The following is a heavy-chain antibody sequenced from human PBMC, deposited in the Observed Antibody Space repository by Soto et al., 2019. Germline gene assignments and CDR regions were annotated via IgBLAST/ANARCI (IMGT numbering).Heavy chain of an antibody. CDR3: AKSPCSGWAYYYYGMDV. Sequence: PGGSLRLSCAASGFTFSSYAMSWVRQAPGKGLEWVSAISSSVSSTYYADSVKGRFTISRDNSRNTLYLQMNSLRAEDTAVYYCAKSPCSGWAYYYYGMDVWGQGTTVTVSS. V-gene: IGHV3-23*01. D-gene: IGHD6-19*01. J-gene: IGHJ6*02. CDR1: GFTFSSYA. CDR2: ISSSVSST.